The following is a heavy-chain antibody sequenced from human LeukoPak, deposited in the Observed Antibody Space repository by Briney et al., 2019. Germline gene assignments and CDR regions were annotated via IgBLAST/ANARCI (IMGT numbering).Heavy chain of an antibody. J-gene: IGHJ5*02. CDR2: IIPIFGTA. CDR3: ARGAYPGPTVTTIYYNWFDP. Sequence: GASVKVSCKASGGTFSSYPISWVRQAPGQGLEWMGGIIPIFGTANYAQKFQGRLTITADESTSTAYMELSSLRSEDTAVYYCARGAYPGPTVTTIYYNWFDPWGQGTLVTVSS. D-gene: IGHD4-17*01. V-gene: IGHV1-69*13. CDR1: GGTFSSYP.